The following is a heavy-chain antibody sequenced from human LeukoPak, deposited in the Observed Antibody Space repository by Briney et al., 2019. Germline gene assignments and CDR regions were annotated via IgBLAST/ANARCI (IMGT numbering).Heavy chain of an antibody. CDR1: GGSISRSSYY. V-gene: IGHV4-39*02. Sequence: SETPSLTSTVSGGSISRSSYYWGWIRQPPGKGLEYIGSIYYNASTNYNPSLKSRVTISVDTSKNHFSLMLTCVTASDTAVYYCATLPGLEYDTSGYYSYFDYWGQGTLVTVSS. CDR2: IYYNAST. J-gene: IGHJ4*02. CDR3: ATLPGLEYDTSGYYSYFDY. D-gene: IGHD3-22*01.